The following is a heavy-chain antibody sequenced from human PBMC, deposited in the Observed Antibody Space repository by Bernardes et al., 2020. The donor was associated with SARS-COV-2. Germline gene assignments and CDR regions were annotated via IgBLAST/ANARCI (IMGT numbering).Heavy chain of an antibody. J-gene: IGHJ6*02. CDR1: GYTFTGYY. D-gene: IGHD4-4*01. CDR3: ARYSNYVYYYGMDV. Sequence: ASVKVSCMASGYTFTGYYMHWVRQAPGQGLEWMGWINPNSGGTNYAQKFQGRVTMTRDTSISTAYMELSRLRSDDTAVYYCARYSNYVYYYGMDVWGQGTTVTVSS. CDR2: INPNSGGT. V-gene: IGHV1-2*02.